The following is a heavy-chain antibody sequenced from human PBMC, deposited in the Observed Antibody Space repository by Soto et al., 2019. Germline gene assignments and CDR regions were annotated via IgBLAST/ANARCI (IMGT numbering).Heavy chain of an antibody. V-gene: IGHV3-7*01. CDR1: GFTFSSYW. J-gene: IGHJ6*02. Sequence: GGSLRLSCAASGFTFSSYWMSWVRQAPGKGLEWVANIKQDGSEKYYVDSVKGRFTISRDNAKNSLYLQMNSLRAEDTAVYSCTKVMSSGYFLYYYNYGMDVWGQGTTVTVSS. D-gene: IGHD3-22*01. CDR3: TKVMSSGYFLYYYNYGMDV. CDR2: IKQDGSEK.